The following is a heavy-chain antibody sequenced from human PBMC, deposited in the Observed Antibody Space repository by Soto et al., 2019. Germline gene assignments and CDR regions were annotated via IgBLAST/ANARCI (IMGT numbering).Heavy chain of an antibody. CDR3: ARDLGPANWFDP. D-gene: IGHD3-16*01. J-gene: IGHJ5*02. CDR1: GFTFSSYA. CDR2: ISYDGSNK. V-gene: IGHV3-30-3*01. Sequence: QVQLVESGGGVVQPGRSLRLSCAASGFTFSSYAMHWVRQAPGKGLEWVAVISYDGSNKYYADSVKGRFTISRDNSKNTLYLQMNSLRAEDTAVCYCARDLGPANWFDPWGQGTLVTVSS.